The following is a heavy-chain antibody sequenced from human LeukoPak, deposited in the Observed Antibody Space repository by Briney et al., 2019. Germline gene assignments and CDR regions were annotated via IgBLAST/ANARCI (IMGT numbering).Heavy chain of an antibody. D-gene: IGHD2/OR15-2a*01. CDR1: GYTFTGYY. J-gene: IGHJ4*02. CDR2: INPNSGGT. V-gene: IGHV1-2*02. CDR3: ARVPGLLSEFDY. Sequence: ASVKVSCKASGYTFTGYYMHWVRQAPGQGLEWMGWINPNSGGTNYAQKFQGGVTMTRDTSISTAYMELSRLRSDDTAVYYCARVPGLLSEFDYWGQGTLVAVSS.